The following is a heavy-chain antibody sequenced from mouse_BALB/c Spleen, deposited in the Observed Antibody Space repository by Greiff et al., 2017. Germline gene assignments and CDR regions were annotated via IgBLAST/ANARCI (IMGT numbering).Heavy chain of an antibody. Sequence: EVQLVESGGGLVQPGGSRKLSCAASGFTFSSFGMHWVRQAPEKGLEWVAYISSGSSTIYYADTVKGRLTISRDNPTNTLFLQMTSLRSEDTAMYYCARDYYGSSYAMDYWGQGTSVTVSS. V-gene: IGHV5-17*02. CDR1: GFTFSSFG. CDR2: ISSGSSTI. CDR3: ARDYYGSSYAMDY. D-gene: IGHD1-1*01. J-gene: IGHJ4*01.